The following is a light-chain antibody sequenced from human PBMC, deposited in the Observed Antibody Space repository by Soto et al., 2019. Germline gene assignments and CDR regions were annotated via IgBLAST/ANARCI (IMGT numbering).Light chain of an antibody. V-gene: IGKV3-11*01. CDR3: QQRSDWPPLT. Sequence: EIVLTQSPATLSLSPGDTATLSCRASQSINSFLAWYQQKPGQAPRLLIYDASNRATGTPARFRGSGSGTDFTLTISSLEPEDIAVYYCQQRSDWPPLTFGGGTKVEIK. J-gene: IGKJ4*01. CDR1: QSINSF. CDR2: DAS.